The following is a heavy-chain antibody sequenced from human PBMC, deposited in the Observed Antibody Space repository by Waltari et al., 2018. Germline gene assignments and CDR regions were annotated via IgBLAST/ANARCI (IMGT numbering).Heavy chain of an antibody. CDR1: GFTFSSYW. CDR3: ARASDVYCSSTSCQRYWFDP. V-gene: IGHV3-7*01. Sequence: EVQLVESGGGLVQPGGSLRLSCAASGFTFSSYWMSWVRQAPGKGLEWVANIKQDGSEKDYVDSVKGRFTSSRDNAKNSLYLQMNSLRAEDTAVYYCARASDVYCSSTSCQRYWFDPWGQGTLVTVSS. J-gene: IGHJ5*02. CDR2: IKQDGSEK. D-gene: IGHD2-2*01.